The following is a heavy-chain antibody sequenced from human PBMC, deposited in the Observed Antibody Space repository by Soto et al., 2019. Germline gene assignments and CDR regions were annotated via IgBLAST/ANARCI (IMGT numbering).Heavy chain of an antibody. J-gene: IGHJ6*02. CDR1: GFTFSSYS. CDR3: ARVSTAYYYGMDV. CDR2: ISSSSSYI. V-gene: IGHV3-21*01. Sequence: EVQLVESGGGLVKPGGSLRLSCAASGFTFSSYSMNWVRQAPGTGLEWVSSISSSSSYIYYADSVKGRFTISRDNAKNSLYLQMNSLRAEDTAVNYCARVSTAYYYGMDVWGQGTTVTVSS.